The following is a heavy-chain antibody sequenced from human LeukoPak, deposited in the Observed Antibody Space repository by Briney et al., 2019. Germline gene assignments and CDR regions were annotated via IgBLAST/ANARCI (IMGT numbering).Heavy chain of an antibody. CDR1: GFTFSSYA. Sequence: GGSLRLSCAASGFTFSSYAMHWVRRAPGKGLEWVAVISYDGSNKYYADSVKGRFTISRDNSKNTLYLQMNSLRAEDTAVYYCARDLGVQEVTMVRGVLDYWGQGTLVTVSS. V-gene: IGHV3-30*04. CDR3: ARDLGVQEVTMVRGVLDY. CDR2: ISYDGSNK. J-gene: IGHJ4*02. D-gene: IGHD3-10*01.